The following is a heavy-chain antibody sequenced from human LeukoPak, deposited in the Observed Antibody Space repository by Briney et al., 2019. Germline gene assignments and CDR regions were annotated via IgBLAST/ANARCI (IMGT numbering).Heavy chain of an antibody. J-gene: IGHJ4*02. CDR1: GFTFSSYA. V-gene: IGHV3-23*01. D-gene: IGHD5-12*01. CDR2: ISGSGGST. CDR3: AEDSEPRGYSGYVFDY. Sequence: PGGSLRLSCAASGFTFSSYAMSWVRQAPGKGLEWVSAISGSGGSTYYADSVKGRFTISRDNSKNTLYLQMNSLRAEDTAVYYCAEDSEPRGYSGYVFDYWGQGTLVTVSS.